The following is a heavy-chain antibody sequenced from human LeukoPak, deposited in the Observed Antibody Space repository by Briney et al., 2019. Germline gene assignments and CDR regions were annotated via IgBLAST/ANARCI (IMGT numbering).Heavy chain of an antibody. D-gene: IGHD3-22*01. CDR1: GFSLSASEVG. CDR2: IYWNDDK. CDR3: ARLVDYYDSGGYYADY. V-gene: IGHV2-5*01. J-gene: IGHJ4*02. Sequence: SGPTLVKPTQTLTLTCTLSGFSLSASEVGVRGIRQPPGKALGWLGLIYWNDDKRYSPSLKSRLTITKDTSENQVVLTMTNMDPVDTATYYCARLVDYYDSGGYYADYWGQGTLVTVSS.